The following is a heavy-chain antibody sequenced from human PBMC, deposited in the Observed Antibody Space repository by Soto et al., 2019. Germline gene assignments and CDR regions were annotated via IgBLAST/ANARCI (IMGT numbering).Heavy chain of an antibody. CDR3: ARDGSRDTPLAGLYKWFDH. CDR1: GFIFSNYE. CDR2: ISVSGRTI. J-gene: IGHJ5*02. V-gene: IGHV3-48*03. Sequence: DVQLVESGGGLVQPGGSLRLSCTASGFIFSNYEMNWVRQAPGKGLEWVAYISVSGRTIYYADSVKGRFTISRDNAKKSLFLQMDSLRAEDTAVYHCARDGSRDTPLAGLYKWFDHWGQGTQVTVSS. D-gene: IGHD5-18*01.